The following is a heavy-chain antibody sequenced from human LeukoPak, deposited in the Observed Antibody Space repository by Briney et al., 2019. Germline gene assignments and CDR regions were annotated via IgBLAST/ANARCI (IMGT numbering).Heavy chain of an antibody. CDR2: INHSGST. CDR1: GGSFSGYY. CDR3: ARGALSKWLDY. D-gene: IGHD6-19*01. J-gene: IGHJ4*02. Sequence: PSETLSLTCAVYGGSFSGYYWSWIRQPPGKGLEWIGEINHSGSTNYNPSLKSRVTISVDTSKNQFSLKLSSVTAADTAVYYCARGALSKWLDYWGQGTLVTVSS. V-gene: IGHV4-34*01.